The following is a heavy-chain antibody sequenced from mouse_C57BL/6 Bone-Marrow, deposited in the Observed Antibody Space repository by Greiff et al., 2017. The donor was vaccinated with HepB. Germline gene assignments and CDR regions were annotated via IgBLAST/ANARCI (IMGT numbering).Heavy chain of an antibody. J-gene: IGHJ3*01. CDR2: IYPRSGNT. D-gene: IGHD2-2*01. Sequence: QVQLQQSGAELARPGASVKLSCKASGYTFTSYGISGVKQRTGQGLEWIGEIYPRSGNTYYNEKFKGKATLTADKSSSTAYMELRSLTSEDSAVYFCARWGGYVWFAYWGQGTLVTVSA. CDR1: GYTFTSYG. CDR3: ARWGGYVWFAY. V-gene: IGHV1-81*01.